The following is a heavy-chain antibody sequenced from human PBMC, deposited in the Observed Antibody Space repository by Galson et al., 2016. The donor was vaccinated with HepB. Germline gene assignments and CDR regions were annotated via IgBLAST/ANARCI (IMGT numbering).Heavy chain of an antibody. CDR3: AKNTHDILWEPSYY. Sequence: SLRLSCAASGFTFSSYAMSWVRQAPGKGLEWVSAISGSGGSTYYADSVKGRLTISRDNSKNTLYLQMNSLRAEDTALYYCAKNTHDILWEPSYYWGQGTLVTVSS. D-gene: IGHD3-9*01. CDR2: ISGSGGST. CDR1: GFTFSSYA. V-gene: IGHV3-23*01. J-gene: IGHJ4*02.